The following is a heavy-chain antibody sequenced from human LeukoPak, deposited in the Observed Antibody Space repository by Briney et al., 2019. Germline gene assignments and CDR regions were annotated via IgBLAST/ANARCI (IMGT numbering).Heavy chain of an antibody. Sequence: ASVKVSCKASGGTFSSYAISWVRQAPGQGLEWMGRIIPILGIANYAQKFQGRVTITADKSTSTAYMELSSLRSEDTAVYYCARSDILTGYTDYYGMDVWGQGTTVTVSS. J-gene: IGHJ6*02. V-gene: IGHV1-69*04. D-gene: IGHD3-9*01. CDR3: ARSDILTGYTDYYGMDV. CDR1: GGTFSSYA. CDR2: IIPILGIA.